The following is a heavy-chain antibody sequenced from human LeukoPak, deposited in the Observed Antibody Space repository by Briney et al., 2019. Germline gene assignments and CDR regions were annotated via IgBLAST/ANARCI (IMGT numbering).Heavy chain of an antibody. CDR1: GFTFSSYS. V-gene: IGHV3-48*01. D-gene: IGHD2-2*01. CDR2: ISSSSSTI. Sequence: PGGSLRLSCAASGFTFSSYSINWVRQAPGKGLEWVSYISSSSSTIYYADSVKGRFTISRDNAKNSLYLQMNSLRAEDTAVYYCAREHCSSTSCPKLNWFDPWGQGTLVTVSS. J-gene: IGHJ5*02. CDR3: AREHCSSTSCPKLNWFDP.